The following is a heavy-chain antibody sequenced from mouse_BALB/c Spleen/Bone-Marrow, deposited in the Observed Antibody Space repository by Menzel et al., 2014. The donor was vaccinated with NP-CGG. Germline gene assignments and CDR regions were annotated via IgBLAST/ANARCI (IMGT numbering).Heavy chain of an antibody. CDR1: GYTFTSYW. V-gene: IGHV1S16*01. J-gene: IGHJ4*01. Sequence: VKLQESGAELVKPGASVKLSCKASGYTFTSYWMHWVKLRPGQGFEWIGEINPNSGGSNYNEKFKRKATLTVDKSSSTAYMQLNSLTSEDSAVYYCTRLFYGSSDYAMDNWGQGTSVTVSS. D-gene: IGHD1-1*01. CDR2: INPNSGGS. CDR3: TRLFYGSSDYAMDN.